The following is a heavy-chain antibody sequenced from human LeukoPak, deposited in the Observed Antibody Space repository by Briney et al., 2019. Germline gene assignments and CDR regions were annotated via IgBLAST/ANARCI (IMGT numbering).Heavy chain of an antibody. Sequence: PSETLSLTCTVSGGSISSGGYYWSWIRQHPGKGLEWIGYIYYSGSTYYNPSLKSRVTISVDTSKNQFSLKLSSVTAADTAVYYCARATGYSSSWPETNWFDPWGQGTLVTVSS. CDR2: IYYSGST. D-gene: IGHD6-13*01. CDR3: ARATGYSSSWPETNWFDP. J-gene: IGHJ5*02. V-gene: IGHV4-31*03. CDR1: GGSISSGGYY.